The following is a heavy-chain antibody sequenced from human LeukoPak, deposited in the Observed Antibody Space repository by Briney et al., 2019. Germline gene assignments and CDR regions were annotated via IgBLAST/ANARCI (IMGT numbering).Heavy chain of an antibody. J-gene: IGHJ3*02. CDR3: ARQELTGDPDDAFDI. D-gene: IGHD7-27*01. V-gene: IGHV4-59*08. Sequence: PSETLSLTCTVSGGSISSYYWSWIRQPPGKGLEWIGYIYYSGSTNYNPSLKSRVTISVDTSKNQFSLKLSSVTAADPAVYYCARQELTGDPDDAFDIGGQGKMVTVSS. CDR2: IYYSGST. CDR1: GGSISSYY.